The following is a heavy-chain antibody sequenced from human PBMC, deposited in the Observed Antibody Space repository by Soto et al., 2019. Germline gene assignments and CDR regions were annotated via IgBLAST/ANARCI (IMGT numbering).Heavy chain of an antibody. CDR3: ATARALSASDY. CDR1: GYSFTSSW. Sequence: GESLKIYCKGSGYSFTSSWICWVRQMPGKGLEWMGRIDPSDSYTNYSPSFQGHVTISADKSISTAYLQWSSLKASDTAMYYCATARALSASDYWGQGTLVTVSS. D-gene: IGHD6-25*01. J-gene: IGHJ4*02. V-gene: IGHV5-10-1*01. CDR2: IDPSDSYT.